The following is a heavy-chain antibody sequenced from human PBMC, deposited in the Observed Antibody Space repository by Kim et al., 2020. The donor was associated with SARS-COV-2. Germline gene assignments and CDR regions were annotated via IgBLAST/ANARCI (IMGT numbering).Heavy chain of an antibody. Sequence: SETLSLTCTVSGGSISSYYWSWIRQPPGKGLEWIGYIYYSGSTNYNPSLKSRVTISVDTSKNQFSLKLSSVTAADTAVYYCARFGYSYGPFDPWGQGTLVTVSS. CDR3: ARFGYSYGPFDP. CDR1: GGSISSYY. D-gene: IGHD5-18*01. V-gene: IGHV4-59*08. CDR2: IYYSGST. J-gene: IGHJ5*02.